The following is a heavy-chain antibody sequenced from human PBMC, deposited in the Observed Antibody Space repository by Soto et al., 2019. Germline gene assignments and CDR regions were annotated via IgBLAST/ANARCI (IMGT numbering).Heavy chain of an antibody. J-gene: IGHJ3*01. V-gene: IGHV2-26*01. CDR1: GFSLSNARLG. Sequence: QVTLKESGPVLVKPTEPLTLTCTVSGFSLSNARLGVTWIRQPPGKALEWLAHIFSNDEKSYTTSLKSRLTISKDTSKSQVVLTMTNMDPVDTATYYCARMEGYDTSGYLPDYWGQGTMVTVSS. CDR2: IFSNDEK. CDR3: ARMEGYDTSGYLPDY. D-gene: IGHD3-22*01.